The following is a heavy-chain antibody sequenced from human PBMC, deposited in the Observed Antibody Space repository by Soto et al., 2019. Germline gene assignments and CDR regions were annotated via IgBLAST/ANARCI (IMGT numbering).Heavy chain of an antibody. CDR3: ARANYFESSGPFDY. CDR2: IYYSGST. Sequence: SETLSLTCTVSGGSISSYYWSWIRQPPGKGLEWIGYIYYSGSTNYNPSLKSRVTISVDTSKNQFSLKLSSVTAADTVMYYCARANYFESSGPFDYWGPGTLVTVSS. V-gene: IGHV4-59*01. CDR1: GGSISSYY. J-gene: IGHJ4*02. D-gene: IGHD3-22*01.